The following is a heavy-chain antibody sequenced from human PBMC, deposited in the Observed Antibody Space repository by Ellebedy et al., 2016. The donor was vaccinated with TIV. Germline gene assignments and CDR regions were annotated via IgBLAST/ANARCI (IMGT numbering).Heavy chain of an antibody. Sequence: GESLKISCAASGFTFSSYGMHWVRQAPGKGLEWVAVITNDGSIKYYADSVEGRFTISRDNSKNTLYLQMNSLRTEDTAVYHCARDDDNSGNYFDYWGQGILVTVSS. CDR3: ARDDDNSGNYFDY. CDR1: GFTFSSYG. D-gene: IGHD3-10*01. J-gene: IGHJ4*02. V-gene: IGHV3-30*03. CDR2: ITNDGSIK.